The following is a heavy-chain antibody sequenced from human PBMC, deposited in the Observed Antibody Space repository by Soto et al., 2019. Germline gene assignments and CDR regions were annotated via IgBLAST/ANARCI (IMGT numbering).Heavy chain of an antibody. CDR2: IYHSGST. Sequence: SETLSLTCAVSGGSISSSNWWSWVRQPPGKGLEWIGEIYHSGSTNYNPSLKSRVTISVDKSKNQFSLKLSSVTAADTAVYYCARDRGIAVAGAFYYYGMDVWGQGTTVTVSS. J-gene: IGHJ6*02. D-gene: IGHD6-19*01. CDR1: GGSISSSNW. V-gene: IGHV4-4*02. CDR3: ARDRGIAVAGAFYYYGMDV.